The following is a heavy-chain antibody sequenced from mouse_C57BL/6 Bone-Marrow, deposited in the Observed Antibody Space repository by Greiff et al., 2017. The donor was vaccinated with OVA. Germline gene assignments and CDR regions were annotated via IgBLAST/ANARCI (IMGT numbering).Heavy chain of an antibody. CDR2: INPNNGGT. V-gene: IGHV1-26*01. D-gene: IGHD3-3*01. Sequence: EVQLQQSGPELVKPGASVKISCKASGYTFTDYYMNWVKQSPGKSLEWIGDINPNNGGTSYNQKFKGKATLTVDKSSSTAYMELRSLTSEDAAVYYWTRGGTRGWYFDVWGTGTTVTVSS. CDR3: TRGGTRGWYFDV. J-gene: IGHJ1*03. CDR1: GYTFTDYY.